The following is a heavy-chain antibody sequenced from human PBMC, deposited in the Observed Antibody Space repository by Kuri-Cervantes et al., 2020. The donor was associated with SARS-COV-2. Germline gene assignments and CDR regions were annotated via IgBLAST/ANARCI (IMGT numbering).Heavy chain of an antibody. V-gene: IGHV3-30*18. CDR2: ISYDGSNK. CDR1: GFTFSSYG. CDR3: AKDFLLGYCSSTSCYPGYNWFDP. Sequence: GESLKISCAASGFTFSSYGMHWVRQAPGKGLEWVAVISYDGSNKYYADSVKGRFTISRDNSKNTLYLQMNSLRAEDTAVYYCAKDFLLGYCSSTSCYPGYNWFDPWGQGTLVTVSS. D-gene: IGHD2-2*01. J-gene: IGHJ5*02.